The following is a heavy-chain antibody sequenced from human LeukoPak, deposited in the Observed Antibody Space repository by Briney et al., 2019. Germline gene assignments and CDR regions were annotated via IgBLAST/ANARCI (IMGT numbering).Heavy chain of an antibody. CDR2: ISGSGGST. V-gene: IGHV3-23*01. D-gene: IGHD1-26*01. CDR3: AKDLLIYSGSYYAAFDI. J-gene: IGHJ3*02. Sequence: GGSLRLSCAASGFTFSSYAMSWVRQAPGKGLEWVSAISGSGGSTYYADSVKGRFTISRDTSKNTLYLQMNSLRAEDTAVYYCAKDLLIYSGSYYAAFDIWGQGTMVTVSS. CDR1: GFTFSSYA.